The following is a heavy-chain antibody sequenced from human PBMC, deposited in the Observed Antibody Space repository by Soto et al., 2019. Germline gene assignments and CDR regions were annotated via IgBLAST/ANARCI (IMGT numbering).Heavy chain of an antibody. J-gene: IGHJ4*02. V-gene: IGHV3-30*18. D-gene: IGHD6-13*01. CDR2: ISYDGSNK. CDR3: AKDAPPKQQLDGEIDY. CDR1: GFTFSNYG. Sequence: GGSLRLSCAASGFTFSNYGMHWVRQAPGKGLEWVAVISYDGSNKYYADSVKGRFTISRDNSKNTLYLQMNSLRPEDTAVYYCAKDAPPKQQLDGEIDYWGQGTLVTVSS.